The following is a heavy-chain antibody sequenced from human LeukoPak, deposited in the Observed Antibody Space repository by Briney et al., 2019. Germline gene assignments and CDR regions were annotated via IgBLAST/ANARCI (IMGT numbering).Heavy chain of an antibody. CDR2: ISSSGSV. D-gene: IGHD5-12*01. Sequence: SETLSLTCTVSRGSISGSIRSYYWSWLRQPPGKGLEWIGYISSSGSVNDNPSLRSRVTISVDTSKNQFFLNLSSVSAADTAVYYCARIPLGYSGTYYFDYWGQGTLVTVSP. J-gene: IGHJ4*02. CDR3: ARIPLGYSGTYYFDY. CDR1: RGSISGSIRSYY. V-gene: IGHV4-4*09.